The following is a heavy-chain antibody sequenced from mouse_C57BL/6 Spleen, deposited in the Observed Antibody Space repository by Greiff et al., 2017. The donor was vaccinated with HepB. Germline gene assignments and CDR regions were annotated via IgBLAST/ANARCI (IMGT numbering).Heavy chain of an antibody. D-gene: IGHD1-1*01. CDR1: GYTFTSYW. J-gene: IGHJ1*03. CDR2: IYPGSGST. V-gene: IGHV1-55*01. CDR3: AREVTTVVATRYFDV. Sequence: VQLQQSGAELVKPGASVKMSCKASGYTFTSYWITWVKQRPGQGLEWIGDIYPGSGSTNYNEKFKGKATLTVDTSSSTAYMQLSSLTSEDSAVYYCAREVTTVVATRYFDVWGTGTTVTVAS.